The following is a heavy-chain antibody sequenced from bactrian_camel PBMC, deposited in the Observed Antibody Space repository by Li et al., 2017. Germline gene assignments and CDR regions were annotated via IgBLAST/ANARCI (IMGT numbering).Heavy chain of an antibody. CDR1: GATYRPYC. CDR2: VDGDGTI. D-gene: IGHD1*01. J-gene: IGHJ4*01. Sequence: VQLVESGGGSVQSGLSLRLTCVASGATYRPYCMGWFREAPGKEREGVATVDGDGTILYTNSEKGRFTISQDKAKNTLYLQMNSLQPQDTAMYYCAADILCLGIPDHPNCQGQGTQVTVS. V-gene: IGHV3S31*01.